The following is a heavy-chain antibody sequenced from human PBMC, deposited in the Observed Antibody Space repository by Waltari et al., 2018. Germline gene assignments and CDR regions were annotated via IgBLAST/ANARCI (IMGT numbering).Heavy chain of an antibody. D-gene: IGHD3-10*01. CDR3: ARSAYASGSRLDY. CDR1: GGSISSYH. J-gene: IGHJ4*02. CDR2: ILTSGST. Sequence: QVQLQESGPGLVKPFETLSLTCTVSGGSISSYHWSWIRQPGGKGLELIGRILTSGSTNYNPSLKSRVTMSVDTSKNQFSLKVNSVTAADTAVYYCARSAYASGSRLDYWGQGNLVTVSS. V-gene: IGHV4-4*07.